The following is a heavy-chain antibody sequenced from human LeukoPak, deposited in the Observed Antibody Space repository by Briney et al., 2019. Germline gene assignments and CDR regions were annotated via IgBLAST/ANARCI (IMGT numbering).Heavy chain of an antibody. CDR2: LSGSGGGT. V-gene: IGHV3-23*01. J-gene: IGHJ4*02. D-gene: IGHD3-10*01. CDR3: AKRGVVIRVFLVGFHKEAYYFDS. Sequence: PARTLRLSCAASGITLSNYGMSWVRQAPGKGLEWVAGLSGSGGGTNYADSVQGRFTISRDNPKNTLYLQMNSLRAEDTAVYFCAKRGVVIRVFLVGFHKEAYYFDSWGQGALVTVSS. CDR1: GITLSNYG.